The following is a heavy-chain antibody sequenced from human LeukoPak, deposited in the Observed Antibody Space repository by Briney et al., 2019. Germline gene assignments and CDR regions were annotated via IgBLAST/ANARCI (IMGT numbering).Heavy chain of an antibody. CDR1: GYTFTGYY. Sequence: ASVKVSCKASGYTFTGYYMHWVRQAPGQGLEWMGWINPNSGGTNYAQKFQGRVTMTRDTSISTAYMELSRLRSDDTAVYYCARDPDYGSAPFSYWGQGTLVTASS. V-gene: IGHV1-2*02. CDR2: INPNSGGT. D-gene: IGHD3-10*01. CDR3: ARDPDYGSAPFSY. J-gene: IGHJ4*02.